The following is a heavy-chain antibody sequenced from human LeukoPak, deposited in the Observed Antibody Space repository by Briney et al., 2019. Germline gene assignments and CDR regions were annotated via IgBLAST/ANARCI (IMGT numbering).Heavy chain of an antibody. CDR1: GGSIRSYY. CDR3: ARTGSTVTMLYPFDH. CDR2: IYYSGST. D-gene: IGHD4-17*01. J-gene: IGHJ4*02. Sequence: SETLSLTCTVSGGSIRSYYWSWIRQPPGEGLEWIGYIYYSGSTNYNPSLKSRVSISVDTSKNQSSLKLSSVTAADTAVYYCARTGSTVTMLYPFDHWGQGTLVTVSS. V-gene: IGHV4-59*01.